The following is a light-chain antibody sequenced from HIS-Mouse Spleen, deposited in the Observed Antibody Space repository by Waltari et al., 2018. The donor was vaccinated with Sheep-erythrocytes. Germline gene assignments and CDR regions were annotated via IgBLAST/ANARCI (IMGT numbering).Light chain of an antibody. V-gene: IGKV1-9*01. Sequence: DIQLTQSPSFLSASVGDRVTITCRASQGISSYLAWYQQKPRKAPKLLIFAASTLQSGVPSRFSGSGSGTEFTLTSSSLQPEDFATYYCQQLNSYPALTFGGGTKVEIK. J-gene: IGKJ4*01. CDR3: QQLNSYPALT. CDR1: QGISSY. CDR2: AAS.